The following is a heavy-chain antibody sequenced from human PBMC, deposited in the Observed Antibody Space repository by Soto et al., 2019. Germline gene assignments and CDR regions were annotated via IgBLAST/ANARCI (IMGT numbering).Heavy chain of an antibody. D-gene: IGHD6-19*01. CDR2: ISAYNGNT. CDR1: GYTFTSYG. CDR3: ARMDGIGWYTQFFDY. J-gene: IGHJ4*02. Sequence: ASVKVSCKASGYTFTSYGISWLRQAPGQGLEWMGWISAYNGNTNYAQKLQGRVTMTTDTSTSTAYMELRSLRSDDTAVYYCARMDGIGWYTQFFDYWGQGTLVTVSS. V-gene: IGHV1-18*01.